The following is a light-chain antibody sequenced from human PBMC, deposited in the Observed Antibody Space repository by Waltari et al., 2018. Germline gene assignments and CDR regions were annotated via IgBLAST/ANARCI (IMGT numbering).Light chain of an antibody. CDR1: QSVSRA. CDR2: GAS. J-gene: IGKJ1*01. Sequence: IVLTHTAGTFPFPPLERATLSCRASQSVSRALAWYQQKPGQAPRLLIYGASNRATGIPDRFSGSGSGTDFSLTISSLEPEDFAVYYCQHYLRLPATFGQGTKVEIK. V-gene: IGKV3-20*01. CDR3: QHYLRLPAT.